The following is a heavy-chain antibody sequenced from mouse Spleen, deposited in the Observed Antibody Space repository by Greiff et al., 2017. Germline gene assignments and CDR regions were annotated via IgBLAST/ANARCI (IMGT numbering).Heavy chain of an antibody. J-gene: IGHJ4*01. Sequence: EVQLQQSGTVLARPGASVKMSCKASGYTFTSYWMHWVKQRPGQGLEWIGAIYPGNSDTSYNQKFKGKAKLTAVTSTSTAYMELSSLTNEDSAVYYCTTLDGYYVDYAMDYWGQGTSVTVSS. CDR1: GYTFTSYW. CDR3: TTLDGYYVDYAMDY. CDR2: IYPGNSDT. V-gene: IGHV1-5*01. D-gene: IGHD2-3*01.